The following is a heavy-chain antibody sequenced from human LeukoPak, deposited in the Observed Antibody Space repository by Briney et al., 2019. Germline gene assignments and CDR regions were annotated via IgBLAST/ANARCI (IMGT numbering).Heavy chain of an antibody. J-gene: IGHJ6*02. Sequence: ASVKVSCKASGYTFTSYYMHWVRQAPGQGLEWMGIINPSGGSTSYAQKFQGRVTMTRDTSTSTVYMELSSLRSEDTAVYYCARDVVRYFDSLLSDYYYGMDVWGQGTTVTVSS. CDR3: ARDVVRYFDSLLSDYYYGMDV. CDR2: INPSGGST. CDR1: GYTFTSYY. V-gene: IGHV1-46*01. D-gene: IGHD3-9*01.